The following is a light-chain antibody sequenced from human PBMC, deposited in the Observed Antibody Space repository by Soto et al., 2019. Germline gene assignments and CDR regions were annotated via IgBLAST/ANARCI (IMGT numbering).Light chain of an antibody. CDR3: QQYKNWSPLT. J-gene: IGKJ4*01. Sequence: EIVMTQSPDTLSVSPGERATLSCRASQSVTSNLAWYQQKPGQAPRLLIYGASTRATGIPARFSGSGSGTEFTLNISSLQSEDFAVYYCQQYKNWSPLTFGGGTKVEIK. CDR2: GAS. V-gene: IGKV3-15*01. CDR1: QSVTSN.